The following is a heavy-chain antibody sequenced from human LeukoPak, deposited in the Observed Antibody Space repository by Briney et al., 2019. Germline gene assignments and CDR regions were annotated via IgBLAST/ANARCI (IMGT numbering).Heavy chain of an antibody. CDR2: ISSSGSTI. CDR1: GFTFSSYE. Sequence: GGSLRLSCAASGFTFSSYEMNWVRQAPGKGLEWVSYISSSGSTIYYADSVKGRFTISRDNAKNSLYLQMNSLRAEDTAVYYCARTNYDILTGYQPFDYWGQGTLVTVSS. D-gene: IGHD3-9*01. CDR3: ARTNYDILTGYQPFDY. V-gene: IGHV3-48*03. J-gene: IGHJ4*02.